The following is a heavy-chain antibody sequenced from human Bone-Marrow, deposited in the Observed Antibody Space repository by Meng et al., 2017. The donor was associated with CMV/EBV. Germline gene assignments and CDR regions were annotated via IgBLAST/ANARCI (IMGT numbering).Heavy chain of an antibody. D-gene: IGHD6-19*01. Sequence: GSLRLSCTVSGGSISSSSYYWGWIRQPPGKGLEWIGSIYYSGSTYYNPSLKSRVTISVDTSKNQFSLKLSSVTAADTAVYYCATDGWAKWIAVAGMDVWGQGTTVTVYS. CDR1: GGSISSSSYY. V-gene: IGHV4-39*02. CDR2: IYYSGST. CDR3: ATDGWAKWIAVAGMDV. J-gene: IGHJ6*02.